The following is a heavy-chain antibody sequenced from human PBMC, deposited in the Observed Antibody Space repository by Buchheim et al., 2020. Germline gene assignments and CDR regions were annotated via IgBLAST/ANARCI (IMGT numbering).Heavy chain of an antibody. J-gene: IGHJ6*02. D-gene: IGHD3-3*01. CDR3: TTVQPYYDFWSAHRGGGMDV. CDR1: GFTFSSYW. CDR2: IKQDGSEK. Sequence: EVQLVESGGGLVQPGGSLRLSCAASGFTFSSYWMSWVRQAPGKGLEWVANIKQDGSEKYYVDSVKGRFTISRDNAKNSLSLQMNSLRAEDTAVYYCTTVQPYYDFWSAHRGGGMDVWGQGTT. V-gene: IGHV3-7*01.